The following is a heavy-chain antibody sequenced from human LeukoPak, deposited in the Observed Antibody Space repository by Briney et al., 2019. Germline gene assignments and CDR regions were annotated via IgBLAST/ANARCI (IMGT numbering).Heavy chain of an antibody. V-gene: IGHV3-64D*09. D-gene: IGHD1-26*01. CDR2: ISNKGGST. J-gene: IGHJ4*02. CDR1: GFTFSSYG. Sequence: GGSLRLSCSASGFTFSSYGMHWVRQAAGKGLEYVSGISNKGGSTYYADSVKGRFTISRDNSKNTLHLQMSSLRADDTAVYYCVKSGTWADFDSWGQGTLVTVSS. CDR3: VKSGTWADFDS.